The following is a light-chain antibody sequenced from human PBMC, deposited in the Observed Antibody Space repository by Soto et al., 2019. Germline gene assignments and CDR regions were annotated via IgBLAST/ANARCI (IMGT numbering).Light chain of an antibody. CDR2: RVS. Sequence: DVVMTQSPLSLPVNLGEPAAISCRSTQSLVHSDGDTYLSWFHQRPGQSPRRLIFRVSKRDFGVPPRFIGSASGTDFTVEITSVEAEDVGVYYCMQGTHWPPYTFGQGTRLAIK. V-gene: IGKV2-30*02. CDR3: MQGTHWPPYT. CDR1: QSLVHSDGDTY. J-gene: IGKJ2*01.